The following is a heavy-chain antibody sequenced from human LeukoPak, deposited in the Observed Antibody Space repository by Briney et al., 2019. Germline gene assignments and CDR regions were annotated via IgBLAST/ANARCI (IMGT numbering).Heavy chain of an antibody. CDR1: GFTFSSYA. CDR2: ISGSGGST. J-gene: IGHJ4*02. Sequence: PGGSLRLSCAASGFTFSSYAMSWVRQAPGKGLEWVSAISGSGGSTYYADSVKGRFTISRDNSKNTLYLQMNSLRAEDTAVYYCAIGMITFGGVIALFDYWGQGTLVTVSS. CDR3: AIGMITFGGVIALFDY. D-gene: IGHD3-16*02. V-gene: IGHV3-23*01.